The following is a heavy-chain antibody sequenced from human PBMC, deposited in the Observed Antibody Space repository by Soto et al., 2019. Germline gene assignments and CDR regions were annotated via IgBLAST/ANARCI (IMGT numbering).Heavy chain of an antibody. D-gene: IGHD3-16*01. Sequence: GGSLRLSCAASGFTFSSYSMNWVRQAPGKGLEWVSYISSSSSTIYCADSVKGRFTISRDNAKNSLYLQMNSLRAEDTAVYYCARLGKLITWVFDYWGQGTLVTVSS. CDR1: GFTFSSYS. CDR2: ISSSSSTI. J-gene: IGHJ4*02. CDR3: ARLGKLITWVFDY. V-gene: IGHV3-48*01.